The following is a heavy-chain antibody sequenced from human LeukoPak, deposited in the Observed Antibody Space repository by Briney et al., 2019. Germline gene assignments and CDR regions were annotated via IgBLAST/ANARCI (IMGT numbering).Heavy chain of an antibody. D-gene: IGHD2/OR15-2a*01. CDR2: IKEDGSEK. CDR1: GFSFSGYW. V-gene: IGHV3-7*03. Sequence: GGSLRLSCAASGFSFSGYWMTWVRQAPGKGLEWVTNIKEDGSEKYYADFVKGRFTISRDNAKNSLDLQMNSLRAEDTAVYYCARRGSTDYWGQGTLVTVSS. CDR3: ARRGSTDY. J-gene: IGHJ4*02.